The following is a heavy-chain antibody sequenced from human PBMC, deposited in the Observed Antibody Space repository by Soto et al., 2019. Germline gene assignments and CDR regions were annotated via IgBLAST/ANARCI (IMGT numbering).Heavy chain of an antibody. CDR3: ARGGVAALKGRWFDP. V-gene: IGHV4-59*01. J-gene: IGHJ5*02. Sequence: SLTCTVSGGSISGYYWGWIRQPPGKGLEWIGYIHYSGSTNSNPSLRSRVTISVDTPKNQFXLKVNSMTAADTAIYYCARGGVAALKGRWFDPGGQGTLVTVSS. CDR1: GGSISGYY. CDR2: IHYSGST. D-gene: IGHD6-25*01.